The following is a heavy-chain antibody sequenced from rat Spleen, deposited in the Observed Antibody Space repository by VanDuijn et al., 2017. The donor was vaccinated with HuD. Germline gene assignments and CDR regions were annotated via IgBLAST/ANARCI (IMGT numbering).Heavy chain of an antibody. J-gene: IGHJ4*01. CDR2: ISYSGST. CDR1: GYSITSNY. CDR3: ARRQFGGGYVLDA. Sequence: EVQLQESGPGLVKPSQSLSLTCSVTGYSITSNYWGWIRKFPGKKMEWMGFISYSGSTSHNPSLKSRISITRDTSKNQFFLQLNSVTTEDTATYYCARRQFGGGYVLDAWGQGASVTVSS. V-gene: IGHV3-1*01. D-gene: IGHD4-3*01.